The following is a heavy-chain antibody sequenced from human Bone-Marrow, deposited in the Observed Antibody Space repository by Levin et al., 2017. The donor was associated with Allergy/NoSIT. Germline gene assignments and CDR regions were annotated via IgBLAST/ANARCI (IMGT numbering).Heavy chain of an antibody. CDR2: ISSSSGTI. CDR1: GFTFSNYG. Sequence: GESLKISCAASGFTFSNYGMDWVRQAPGKGLEWISYISSSSGTINYADSVKGRFTISRNNAKNSLYLQMNSLRDEDTAVYYCARGGAARPDYWGQGTLVIVSS. D-gene: IGHD2-15*01. CDR3: ARGGAARPDY. J-gene: IGHJ4*02. V-gene: IGHV3-48*02.